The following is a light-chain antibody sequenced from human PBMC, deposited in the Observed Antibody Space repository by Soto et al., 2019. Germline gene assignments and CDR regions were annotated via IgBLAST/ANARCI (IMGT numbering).Light chain of an antibody. CDR1: QSVGSN. Sequence: EIVMTQSPATLSVSPGERATLSCRASQSVGSNLAWYQQKPGPAPRLLIYGASTRATGIPARFSGSGTGTAFTITISSLQSEDFAVYYCQQYNNWPPWTFGQGTKLEIK. J-gene: IGKJ1*01. CDR2: GAS. V-gene: IGKV3-15*01. CDR3: QQYNNWPPWT.